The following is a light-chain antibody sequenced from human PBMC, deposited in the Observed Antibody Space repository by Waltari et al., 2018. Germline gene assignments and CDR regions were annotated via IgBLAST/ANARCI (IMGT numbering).Light chain of an antibody. CDR1: QVISSW. CDR3: QQANSFPWT. Sequence: DIQITQSPSSVSPSVGDRVTITCRSSQVISSWLAGYQQKPGKAPKLLSYAASNLQSGVPSRFSGSGSGTDFTLTISSLQPEDFATYYCQQANSFPWTFGQGTKVEIK. CDR2: AAS. J-gene: IGKJ1*01. V-gene: IGKV1D-12*01.